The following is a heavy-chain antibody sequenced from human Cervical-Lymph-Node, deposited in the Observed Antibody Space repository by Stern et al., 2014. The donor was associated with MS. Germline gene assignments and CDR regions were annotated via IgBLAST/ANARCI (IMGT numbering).Heavy chain of an antibody. CDR3: ARGQVRRWFDP. CDR1: GGSFSGYY. V-gene: IGHV4-34*01. CDR2: INHSGST. J-gene: IGHJ5*02. Sequence: QVQLQQWGAGLLKPSETLSLTCAVYGGSFSGYYWSWIRQPPGKGLEWIGEINHSGSTNYNPSLKSRVTISVDTSKNQFSLKLSSVTAADTAVYYCARGQVRRWFDPWGQGTLVTVSS.